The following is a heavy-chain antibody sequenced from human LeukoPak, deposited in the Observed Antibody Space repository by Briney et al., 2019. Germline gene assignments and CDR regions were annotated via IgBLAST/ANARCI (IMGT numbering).Heavy chain of an antibody. D-gene: IGHD3-10*01. Sequence: PSETLSLTCAVYGGSFSGYYWSWIRQPPGRGLEWIGEINHSGSTNYNPSLKSRVTISVDTSKNQFSLKLSSVTAADTAVYYCARSRGAFDIWGQGTMVTVSS. J-gene: IGHJ3*02. CDR1: GGSFSGYY. CDR3: ARSRGAFDI. CDR2: INHSGST. V-gene: IGHV4-34*01.